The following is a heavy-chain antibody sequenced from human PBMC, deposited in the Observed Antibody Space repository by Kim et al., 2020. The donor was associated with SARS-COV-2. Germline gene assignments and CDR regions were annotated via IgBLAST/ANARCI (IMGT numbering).Heavy chain of an antibody. V-gene: IGHV1-69*04. Sequence: SVKVSCKASGGTFSSYAISWVRQAPGQGLEWMGRIIPILGIANYAQKFQGRVTITADKSTSTAYMELSSPRSEDTAVYYCARTLVVVATPLDYWGQGTLVTVSS. CDR3: ARTLVVVATPLDY. CDR1: GGTFSSYA. J-gene: IGHJ4*02. CDR2: IIPILGIA. D-gene: IGHD2-15*01.